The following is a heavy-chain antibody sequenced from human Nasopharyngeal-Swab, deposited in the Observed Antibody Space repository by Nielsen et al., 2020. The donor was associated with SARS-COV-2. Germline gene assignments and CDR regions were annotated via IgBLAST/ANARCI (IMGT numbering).Heavy chain of an antibody. J-gene: IGHJ5*02. V-gene: IGHV3-23*01. CDR1: GFTFSSYA. D-gene: IGHD2-15*01. Sequence: GESLKISCAASGFTFSSYAMSWVRQAPGKGLEWVSSISGSGGSTYYADSVKGRFTISRDNSKNTLYLQMNSLRAEDTAVYYCAKNCSGVSCLTPWGQGTLVTVSS. CDR2: ISGSGGST. CDR3: AKNCSGVSCLTP.